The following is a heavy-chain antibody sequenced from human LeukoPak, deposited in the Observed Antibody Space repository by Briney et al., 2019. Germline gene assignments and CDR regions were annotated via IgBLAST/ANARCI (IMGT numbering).Heavy chain of an antibody. Sequence: GGSLRLSCVASGFIFSSNGMSWVGQAPGQGLDWVSAISGSGGSTYYADPVKGRFTISRDNSNSTLYLQMNSLRAEDTAVYYCAKDRSGGTTTTVMVAWGQGTLVTVSS. D-gene: IGHD4-17*01. CDR3: AKDRSGGTTTTVMVA. J-gene: IGHJ5*02. CDR2: ISGSGGST. CDR1: GFIFSSNG. V-gene: IGHV3-23*01.